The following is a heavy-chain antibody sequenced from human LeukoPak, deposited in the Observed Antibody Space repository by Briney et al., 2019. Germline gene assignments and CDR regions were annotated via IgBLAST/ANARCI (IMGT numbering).Heavy chain of an antibody. D-gene: IGHD3-22*01. CDR1: GFTFSTYA. Sequence: GGSPRLSCAASGFTFSTYAMTWVRQAPGKGLEWVSLISGTGGSTYYADSVKGRFTISRDNSKNTLYLQMNSLRAEDTAVYYCARGERGYYDSSGYYYPFDYWGQGTLVTVSS. V-gene: IGHV3-23*01. CDR2: ISGTGGST. CDR3: ARGERGYYDSSGYYYPFDY. J-gene: IGHJ4*02.